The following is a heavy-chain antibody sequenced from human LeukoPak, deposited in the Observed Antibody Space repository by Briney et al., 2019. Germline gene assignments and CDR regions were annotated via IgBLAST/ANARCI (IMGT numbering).Heavy chain of an antibody. CDR2: INPNSGGT. CDR3: AREAITMVRANWFDP. V-gene: IGHV1-2*02. Sequence: ASVKVSCKASGYTFTGYYMHWVRQAPGQGLEWMGWINPNSGGTNYAQKFQGRVTMTRDTSISTAYMELSRLRSDDTAVYYCAREAITMVRANWFDPWGQGTLVAVSS. J-gene: IGHJ5*02. CDR1: GYTFTGYY. D-gene: IGHD3-10*01.